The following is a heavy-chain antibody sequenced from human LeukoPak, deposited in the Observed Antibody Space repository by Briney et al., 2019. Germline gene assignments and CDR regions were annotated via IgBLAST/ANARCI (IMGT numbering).Heavy chain of an antibody. J-gene: IGHJ4*02. CDR2: IHHGGST. CDR3: ATDRRGNNHDFDK. Sequence: PSETLSLTCGVSGYSITNGYFWAWIRQPPGKELEWIGSIHHGGSTYYNPSLRGRVTISADTPKNQFSLKLGSVTAADTAVYYCATDRRGNNHDFDKWGQGTLVTVSS. D-gene: IGHD3/OR15-3a*01. CDR1: GYSITNGYF. V-gene: IGHV4-38-2*01.